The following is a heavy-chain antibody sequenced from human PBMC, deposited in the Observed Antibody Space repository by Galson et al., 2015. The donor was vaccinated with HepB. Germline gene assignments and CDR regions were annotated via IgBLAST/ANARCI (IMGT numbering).Heavy chain of an antibody. Sequence: LSLTCTVSGGSISSGGYYWSWIRQPAGKGLEWIGHIYTSGSTNYKPSLKSRVTILADTSKNQFSLKLSSVTAADTAVYYCARSSSVGGGIWSGYYSYYYFDYWGQGTLVTVSS. D-gene: IGHD3-3*01. V-gene: IGHV4-61*09. CDR2: IYTSGST. CDR3: ARSSSVGGGIWSGYYSYYYFDY. CDR1: GGSISSGGYY. J-gene: IGHJ4*02.